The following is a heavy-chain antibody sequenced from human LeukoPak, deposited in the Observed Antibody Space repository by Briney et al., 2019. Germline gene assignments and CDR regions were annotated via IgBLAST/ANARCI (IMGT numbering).Heavy chain of an antibody. Sequence: SQTLSLTCSVSGGSISSGDYFWTWIRQPPGKGLEYIGYIYYSGTTYYNPSLKSRITMSVDMSANQFSLRLTSVSAADTAVYYCTRAYWIGFHFDSWGQGILVSVSS. CDR2: IYYSGTT. CDR1: GGSISSGDYF. D-gene: IGHD3-3*01. CDR3: TRAYWIGFHFDS. V-gene: IGHV4-30-4*01. J-gene: IGHJ4*02.